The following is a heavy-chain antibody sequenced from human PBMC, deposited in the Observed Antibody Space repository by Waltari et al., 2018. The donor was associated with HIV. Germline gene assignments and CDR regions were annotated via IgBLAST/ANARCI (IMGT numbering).Heavy chain of an antibody. CDR2: ISSSSSYI. CDR1: GFTFSSYS. Sequence: EVQLVESGGGLVKPGGSLRLSCAASGFTFSSYSMNWVRQAPGKGLEWVSSISSSSSYIYYADSVKGRFTISRDNAKNSLYLQMNSLRAEDTAVYYCARWRRGLFGMDVWGQGTTVTVSS. D-gene: IGHD3-3*01. V-gene: IGHV3-21*01. J-gene: IGHJ6*02. CDR3: ARWRRGLFGMDV.